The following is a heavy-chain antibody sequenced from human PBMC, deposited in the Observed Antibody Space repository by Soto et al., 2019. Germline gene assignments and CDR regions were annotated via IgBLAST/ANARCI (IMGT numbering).Heavy chain of an antibody. CDR3: ARHGAIYSNSWYDFDY. J-gene: IGHJ4*02. CDR1: GGSPSNYY. CDR2: MFDGGGA. D-gene: IGHD5-18*01. V-gene: IGHV4-59*08. Sequence: TPSLTCTVSGGSPSNYYLSWIRQPPGKGLEWVGYMFDGGGANYNPSLKSRVAISVDMSQNQFSLKLTSVTAADTAVYYCARHGAIYSNSWYDFDYWGQGTLVTVSS.